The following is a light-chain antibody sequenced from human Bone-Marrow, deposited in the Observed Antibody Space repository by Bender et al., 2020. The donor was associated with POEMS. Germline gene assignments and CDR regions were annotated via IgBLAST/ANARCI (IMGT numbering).Light chain of an antibody. Sequence: QSVLTQPPSVSGAPGQRVTISCTGSISNIGAGFGVNWYQHLPGTAPKLLIYANNDRPSGVPDRFSGSKSGTSASLAITGLQADDEADYYCQSYDSSLSAYVFGTGTKVTVL. CDR2: ANN. CDR1: ISNIGAGFG. V-gene: IGLV1-40*01. CDR3: QSYDSSLSAYV. J-gene: IGLJ1*01.